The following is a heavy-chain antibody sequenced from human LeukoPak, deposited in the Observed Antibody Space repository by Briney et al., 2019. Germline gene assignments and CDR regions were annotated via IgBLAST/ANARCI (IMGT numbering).Heavy chain of an antibody. CDR3: ARHPSSGSYFDY. CDR2: IYYSGST. J-gene: IGHJ4*02. D-gene: IGHD1-26*01. CDR1: GGSISSSSYY. Sequence: SETLSLTCTVSGGSISSSSYYWGWIRQPPGKGLEWIGSIYYSGSTYYNPSLKSRVSMSVDTSKNQLSLKLSSVTAADTAVYYCARHPSSGSYFDYWGQGTLVTVSS. V-gene: IGHV4-39*07.